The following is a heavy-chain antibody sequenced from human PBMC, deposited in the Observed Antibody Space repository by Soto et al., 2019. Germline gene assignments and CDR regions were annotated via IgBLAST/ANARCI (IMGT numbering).Heavy chain of an antibody. V-gene: IGHV3-23*01. J-gene: IGHJ4*02. D-gene: IGHD6-13*01. CDR3: AKLHLFGSAAAGRGPVDQ. CDR2: VSGSGGNT. CDR1: GFTFSNYA. Sequence: PGGSLRLSCAASGFTFSNYAMSWVRQAPGKGQEWVSAVSGSGGNTYYADSVQGRFTISRDNSKNMLNLKMNSLRAEDTPEYYCAKLHLFGSAAAGRGPVDQWGERTLVTFTS.